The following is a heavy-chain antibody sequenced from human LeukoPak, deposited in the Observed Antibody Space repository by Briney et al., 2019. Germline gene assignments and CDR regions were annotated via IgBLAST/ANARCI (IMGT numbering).Heavy chain of an antibody. Sequence: GGSLRLSCAASGLTVSSNYMSWVRQAPGKGLEWVSVIYSGGSTYYADSVKGRFTSSRDNSKNTLYLQMNSLRAEDTAVYYCAKSFPQATRPFDYWGQGTLVTVSS. D-gene: IGHD4-11*01. CDR2: IYSGGST. CDR3: AKSFPQATRPFDY. V-gene: IGHV3-53*01. J-gene: IGHJ4*02. CDR1: GLTVSSNY.